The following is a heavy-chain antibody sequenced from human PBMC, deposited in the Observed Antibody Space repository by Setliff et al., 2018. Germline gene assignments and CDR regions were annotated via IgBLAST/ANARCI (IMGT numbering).Heavy chain of an antibody. Sequence: SETLSLTCTVSGGSISSYYRSWIRQPPGKGLEWIGYIYYSGSTNYNPSLKSRVTISVDTSKNQFSLKLSSVTAADTAVYYCASYGSNYWGQGTLVTVSS. CDR3: ASYGSNY. J-gene: IGHJ4*02. CDR1: GGSISSYY. D-gene: IGHD1-26*01. CDR2: IYYSGST. V-gene: IGHV4-59*01.